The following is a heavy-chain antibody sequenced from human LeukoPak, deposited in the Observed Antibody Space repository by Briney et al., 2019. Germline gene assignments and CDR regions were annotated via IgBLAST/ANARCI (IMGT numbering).Heavy chain of an antibody. CDR1: GHSIGSAYY. CDR2: MSPSGDT. J-gene: IGHJ5*02. CDR3: ARNKQIDA. Sequence: SETLSLTCAVSGHSIGSAYYWGWIRQPPRKGLEWIGSMSPSGDTYHNPSLKSRVTMSIDTSENQFSLKLNSVTAADTAVYYCARNKQIDAWGQGTLVTVSS. V-gene: IGHV4-38-2*01. D-gene: IGHD1/OR15-1a*01.